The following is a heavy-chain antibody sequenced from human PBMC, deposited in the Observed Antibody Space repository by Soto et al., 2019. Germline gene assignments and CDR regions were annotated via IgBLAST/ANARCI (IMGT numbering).Heavy chain of an antibody. CDR3: AKELHTSSGWSQVIY. CDR2: TFYRSKWSN. CDR1: GDSLSSNGVA. D-gene: IGHD6-19*01. Sequence: SQTLSLTCAISGDSLSSNGVAWNWIRQSPSRGLEWLGRTFYRSKWSNDYAESVKSRITINPDTSKNQFSLQLNSVTPEDTAVYYCAKELHTSSGWSQVIYWGQGTLVTVSS. J-gene: IGHJ4*02. V-gene: IGHV6-1*01.